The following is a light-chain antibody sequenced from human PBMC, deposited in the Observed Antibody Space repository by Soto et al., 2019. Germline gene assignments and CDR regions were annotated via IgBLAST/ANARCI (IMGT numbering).Light chain of an antibody. CDR1: SSDVGGYNY. CDR3: NSYTSKSTGV. V-gene: IGLV2-14*01. Sequence: QSALTQPASVSGSPGQSITISCTGTSSDVGGYNYVSWYQQHPGKAPKLIIYEVSNRPSGVSNRCSGSKSGNTASRTISGLQAEEEADYYCNSYTSKSTGVFGTGTKVTVL. J-gene: IGLJ1*01. CDR2: EVS.